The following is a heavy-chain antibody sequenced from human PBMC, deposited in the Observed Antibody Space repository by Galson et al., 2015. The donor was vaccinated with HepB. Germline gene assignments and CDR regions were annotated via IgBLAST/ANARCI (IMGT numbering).Heavy chain of an antibody. CDR1: GYSFTNYW. CDR2: IFPDDSDT. Sequence: SGAEVKKPGESLKISCKDSGYSFTNYWIGWVRQMPGKGLEWMGIIFPDDSDTRYSPSFQGQVTISADKSISTAYLQWSTLKASDTAVYYCARGSDSYYFAYWGQGTLVTVSS. J-gene: IGHJ4*02. V-gene: IGHV5-51*01. CDR3: ARGSDSYYFAY. D-gene: IGHD3/OR15-3a*01.